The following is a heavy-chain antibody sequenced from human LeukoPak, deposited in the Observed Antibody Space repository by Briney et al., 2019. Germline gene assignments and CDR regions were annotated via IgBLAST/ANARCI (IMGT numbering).Heavy chain of an antibody. CDR3: ARDRVGQQLVGRNYYYYYMDV. CDR1: GYSISSGYY. Sequence: SETLSLTCTVSGYSISSGYYWGWIRPPPGKGLEWIGSIYHSGSTYYNPSLKSRVTKSVDTSKNQFSLKLSSVTAADTAVYYCARDRVGQQLVGRNYYYYYMDVWGKGTTVTISS. J-gene: IGHJ6*03. D-gene: IGHD6-13*01. V-gene: IGHV4-38-2*02. CDR2: IYHSGST.